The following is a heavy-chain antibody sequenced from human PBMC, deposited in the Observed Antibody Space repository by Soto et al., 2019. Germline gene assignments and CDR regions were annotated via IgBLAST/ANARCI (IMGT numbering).Heavy chain of an antibody. CDR3: ASPGYSYGQP. Sequence: SVKVSCKASGRTFSSYAISWVRQAPGQGLEWMGGIIPIFGTANYAQKFQGRVTITADESTSTAYMELSSLTSDDTPVYYCASPGYSYGQPCGQGTLVTVAS. CDR1: GRTFSSYA. V-gene: IGHV1-69*13. J-gene: IGHJ5*02. CDR2: IIPIFGTA. D-gene: IGHD5-18*01.